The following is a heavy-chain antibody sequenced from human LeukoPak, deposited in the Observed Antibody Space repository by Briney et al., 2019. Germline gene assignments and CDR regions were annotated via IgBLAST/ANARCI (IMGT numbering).Heavy chain of an antibody. Sequence: SETLSLTCTVSGYSISSGYYWGWIRQPPGKGLEWIGSIYYSGSTYYNPSLKSRVTISVDTSKNQLSLKLNSVIAADTAVYYCARGGYGDYDWFDPWGQGTLVTVSP. J-gene: IGHJ5*02. D-gene: IGHD4-17*01. CDR2: IYYSGST. CDR1: GYSISSGYY. V-gene: IGHV4-38-2*02. CDR3: ARGGYGDYDWFDP.